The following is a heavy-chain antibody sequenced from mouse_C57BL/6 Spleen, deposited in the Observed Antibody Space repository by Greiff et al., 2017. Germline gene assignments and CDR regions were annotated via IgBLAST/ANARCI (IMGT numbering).Heavy chain of an antibody. D-gene: IGHD2-3*01. J-gene: IGHJ4*01. V-gene: IGHV1-55*01. CDR2: IYPGSGST. CDR3: ARYDGYYLYAMDY. CDR1: GYTFTSYW. Sequence: QVQLQQPGAELVKPGASVTMSCKASGYTFTSYWITWVKQRPGQGLEWIGDIYPGSGSTNYNEKFKSKATLTVDTSSSTAYMQLSSLTSEDSAVYYCARYDGYYLYAMDYWGQGTSVTVSS.